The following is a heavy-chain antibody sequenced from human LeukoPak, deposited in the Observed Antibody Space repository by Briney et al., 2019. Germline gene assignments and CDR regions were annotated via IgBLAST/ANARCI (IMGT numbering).Heavy chain of an antibody. Sequence: SETLSLTCTASGGSISSRSYSWGWIRQPPGKGLEWIGSIYYSGSTYYNPSLKSRVTMSVDTSESQFSLKLSSVTAADTAVYYCARHPHGDYVWFDPWGQGSLVTVSS. D-gene: IGHD4-17*01. CDR1: GGSISSRSYS. J-gene: IGHJ5*02. V-gene: IGHV4-39*01. CDR3: ARHPHGDYVWFDP. CDR2: IYYSGST.